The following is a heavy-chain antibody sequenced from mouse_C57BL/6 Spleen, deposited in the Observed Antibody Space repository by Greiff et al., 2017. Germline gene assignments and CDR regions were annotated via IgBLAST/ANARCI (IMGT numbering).Heavy chain of an antibody. Sequence: EVQLQQSGPELVKPGASVKISCKASGYTFTDYYMNWVKQSHGKSLEWIGDINPNNGGTSYNQKFKGKATLTVDKSSSTAYMELRSLTSEDSAVYYCARWAITTVVATNNYYAMDYWGQGTSVTVSS. CDR3: ARWAITTVVATNNYYAMDY. CDR2: INPNNGGT. CDR1: GYTFTDYY. D-gene: IGHD1-1*01. V-gene: IGHV1-26*01. J-gene: IGHJ4*01.